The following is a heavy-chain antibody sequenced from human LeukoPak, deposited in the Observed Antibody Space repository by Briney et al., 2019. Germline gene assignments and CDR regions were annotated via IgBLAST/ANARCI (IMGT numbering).Heavy chain of an antibody. CDR1: GFTFDDYA. V-gene: IGHV3-9*01. J-gene: IGHJ4*02. Sequence: SLRLSCEASGFTFDDYAMHWVRQAPGKGLEWVSGISWNSGSIGYADSVKGRFTISRDNAKNSLYLQMNSLRTEDTALYYCAKDMGYSYRYSHFDYWGQGTQVTVSS. CDR2: ISWNSGSI. D-gene: IGHD5-18*01. CDR3: AKDMGYSYRYSHFDY.